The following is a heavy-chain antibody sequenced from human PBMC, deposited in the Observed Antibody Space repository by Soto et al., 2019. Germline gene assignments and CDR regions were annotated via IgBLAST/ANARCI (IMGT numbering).Heavy chain of an antibody. V-gene: IGHV4-59*01. Sequence: PSETLSLTCSVSGASINNYYWSWIRQPPGKGLEWIGFVYYTGSTSTKYNPSLQSRVAMSVDSSKNQFSLKLTSMTAADTAIYYCAKYRRTAAEGYRLDFWGPGTLVTVSS. D-gene: IGHD5-12*01. CDR2: VYYTGSTST. CDR1: GASINNYY. J-gene: IGHJ4*02. CDR3: AKYRRTAAEGYRLDF.